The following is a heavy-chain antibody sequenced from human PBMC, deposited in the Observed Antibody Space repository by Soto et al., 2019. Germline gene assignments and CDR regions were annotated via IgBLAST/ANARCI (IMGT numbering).Heavy chain of an antibody. D-gene: IGHD3-3*01. V-gene: IGHV1-46*03. CDR2: INPSGGST. CDR1: GYTFTSYY. J-gene: IGHJ4*02. Sequence: ASVKVSCKASGYTFTSYYMHWVRQAPGQLLYWIGIINPSGGSTSYAQKFQGRVTMTRDTSTSTVYMELSSLRSEDTAVYYCATTSNFGVVIIPFDYWGQGTLVTVSS. CDR3: ATTSNFGVVIIPFDY.